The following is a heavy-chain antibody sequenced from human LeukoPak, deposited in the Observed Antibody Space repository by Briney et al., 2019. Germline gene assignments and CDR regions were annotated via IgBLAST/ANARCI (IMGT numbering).Heavy chain of an antibody. Sequence: SETLSLTCTVSGGSISSYYWSWIRQPPGKGLEWIGYIYYSGSTNYNPSLKSRVTISVDTSKNQFSLKLSSVTAADTAVYYCAAPKKYSYGYASDAFDIWGQGTMVTVSS. D-gene: IGHD5-18*01. CDR2: IYYSGST. CDR1: GGSISSYY. V-gene: IGHV4-59*08. CDR3: AAPKKYSYGYASDAFDI. J-gene: IGHJ3*02.